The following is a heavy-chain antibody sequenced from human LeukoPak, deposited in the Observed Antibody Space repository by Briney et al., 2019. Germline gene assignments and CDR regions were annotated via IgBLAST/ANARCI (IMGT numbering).Heavy chain of an antibody. J-gene: IGHJ6*02. Sequence: GGSLRLSCTASGFSFSGHWMHWARQLPGKGLEWVSSISGTGDVSKYADSVKGRFTTSRDNSKNTLYLQVNSLRAEETAVYYCAKAFVPYYYGMDVWGQGTTVTVS. D-gene: IGHD3-16*02. CDR3: AKAFVPYYYGMDV. V-gene: IGHV3-23*01. CDR1: GFSFSGHW. CDR2: ISGTGDVS.